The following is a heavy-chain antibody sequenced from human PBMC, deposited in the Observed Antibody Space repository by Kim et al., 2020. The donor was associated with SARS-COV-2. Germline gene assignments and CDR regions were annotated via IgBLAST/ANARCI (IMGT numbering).Heavy chain of an antibody. CDR2: IYYSGST. V-gene: IGHV4-39*07. D-gene: IGHD2-2*01. CDR3: SRDGAYCSSTSCPLQIYYYYYGMDV. Sequence: SETLSLTCTVSGGSISSSSYYWGWIRQPPGKGLEWIGSIYYSGSTYYNPSLKSRVTISVDTSKNQFSLQLSSVTAADTAVYYCSRDGAYCSSTSCPLQIYYYYYGMDVWGRGTTLTLSS. J-gene: IGHJ6*02. CDR1: GGSISSSSYY.